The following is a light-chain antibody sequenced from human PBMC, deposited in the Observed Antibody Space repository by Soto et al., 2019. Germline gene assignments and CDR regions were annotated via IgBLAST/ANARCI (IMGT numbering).Light chain of an antibody. CDR1: QSISDW. CDR3: QQYNNYST. Sequence: DIQMTQSPSTLSASVGDRVTITCRASQSISDWLAWFQLKPGKAPKLLIYDASSLESGVPSRFSGSGSGTEFTLTISSLQPDDFATHYCQQYNNYSTFGQGTKVEIK. CDR2: DAS. J-gene: IGKJ1*01. V-gene: IGKV1-5*01.